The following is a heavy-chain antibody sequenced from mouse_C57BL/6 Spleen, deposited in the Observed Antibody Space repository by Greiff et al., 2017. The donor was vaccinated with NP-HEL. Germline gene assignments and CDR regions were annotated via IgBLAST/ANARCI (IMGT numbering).Heavy chain of an antibody. CDR1: GFTFSDYG. D-gene: IGHD1-1*01. J-gene: IGHJ1*03. CDR3: AREAYYGSSYGYFDV. V-gene: IGHV5-17*01. Sequence: EVQLVESGGGLVKPGGSLKLSCAASGFTFSDYGMHWVRQAPEKGLEWVAYISSGSSTIYYADTVKGRFTISRDNAKNTLFLQMTRLRSEDTAMYYCAREAYYGSSYGYFDVWGTGTTVTVSS. CDR2: ISSGSSTI.